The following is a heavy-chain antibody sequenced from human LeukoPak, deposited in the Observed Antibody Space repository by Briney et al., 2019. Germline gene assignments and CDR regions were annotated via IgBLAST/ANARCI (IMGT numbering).Heavy chain of an antibody. CDR3: AKDMYGDYADYFDY. CDR1: GFAFSTVA. Sequence: GGSLRLSCAASGFAFSTVAMTWVRQAPGKGLEWVSAISGSGGSTYYADSAKGRFTISRDNSKNTLFLQMNSLRAEDTAVYFCAKDMYGDYADYFDYWGQGTLVTVSS. V-gene: IGHV3-23*01. D-gene: IGHD4-17*01. CDR2: ISGSGGST. J-gene: IGHJ4*02.